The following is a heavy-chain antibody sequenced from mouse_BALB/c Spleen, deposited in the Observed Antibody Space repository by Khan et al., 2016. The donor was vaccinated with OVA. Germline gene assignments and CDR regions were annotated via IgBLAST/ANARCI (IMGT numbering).Heavy chain of an antibody. D-gene: IGHD1-1*01. Sequence: QVQLQQSGAELAKPGASVKMSCKASGYSFVNYWIHWIKQRPGQGLEWIGYINPSTGYTEYNQKFREKATLTADTSSSTAYMQLSSLTSEDSAVYHCTRLGNPYGSTFVYWGQGTTLTVSS. CDR1: GYSFVNYW. CDR3: TRLGNPYGSTFVY. V-gene: IGHV1-7*01. CDR2: INPSTGYT. J-gene: IGHJ2*01.